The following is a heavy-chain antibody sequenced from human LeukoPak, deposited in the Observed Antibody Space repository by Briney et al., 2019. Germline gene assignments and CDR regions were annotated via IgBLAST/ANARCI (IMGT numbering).Heavy chain of an antibody. Sequence: ASVKVSCKASGYTFTSYYMHWVRQAPGQGLEWMAIINPSGGGTNYAQKFQGRVTMTRDTSTSTVYMELSSLRSEDTAVYYCARDPRPSYDSSDYYYPGDYWGQGTLVTVSS. J-gene: IGHJ4*02. CDR2: INPSGGGT. CDR3: ARDPRPSYDSSDYYYPGDY. CDR1: GYTFTSYY. D-gene: IGHD3-22*01. V-gene: IGHV1-46*01.